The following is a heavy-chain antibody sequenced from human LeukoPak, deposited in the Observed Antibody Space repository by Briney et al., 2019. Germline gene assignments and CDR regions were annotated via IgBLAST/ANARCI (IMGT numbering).Heavy chain of an antibody. D-gene: IGHD1-26*01. CDR3: ARDRGWWELPQRYFDY. Sequence: SVKVSCKASGGTFSSYAIRWVRQAPGQGLEWMGRIIPILGIANYAQKFQGRVTITADKSTSTAYMELSSLRSEETAVYYCARDRGWWELPQRYFDYWGQGTLVTVSS. CDR2: IIPILGIA. V-gene: IGHV1-69*04. CDR1: GGTFSSYA. J-gene: IGHJ4*02.